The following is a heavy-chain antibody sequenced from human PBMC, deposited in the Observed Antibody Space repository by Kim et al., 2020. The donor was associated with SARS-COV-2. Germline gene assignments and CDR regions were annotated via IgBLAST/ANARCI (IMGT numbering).Heavy chain of an antibody. CDR2: ISYDGSNK. CDR1: GFTFSTYG. V-gene: IGHV3-30*18. CDR3: AKSGGEVAVGY. D-gene: IGHD5-12*01. Sequence: GGSLRLSCAASGFTFSTYGMHWVRQAPGKGLEWVAVISYDGSNKYYADSVKGRFTISRDNSKNTLYLQMNSLRAEDTAVYYCAKSGGEVAVGYWGQGTLV. J-gene: IGHJ4*02.